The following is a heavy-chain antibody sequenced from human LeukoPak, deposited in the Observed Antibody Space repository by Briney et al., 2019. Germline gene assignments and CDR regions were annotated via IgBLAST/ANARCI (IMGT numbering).Heavy chain of an antibody. V-gene: IGHV3-74*01. J-gene: IGHJ1*01. Sequence: GGSLRLSCAASGFTFNNYWMHWVRQAPGKGLVWVSRIKSDGQITTYADSVKGRFTTSRDNAKNTFYLQMNSLRVEDAAVYYCLLIILGGSSQHWGQGTLVSVSS. D-gene: IGHD3-3*01. CDR3: LLIILGGSSQH. CDR1: GFTFNNYW. CDR2: IKSDGQIT.